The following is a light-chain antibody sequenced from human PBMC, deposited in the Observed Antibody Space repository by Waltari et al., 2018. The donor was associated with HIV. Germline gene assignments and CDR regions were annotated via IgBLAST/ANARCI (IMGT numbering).Light chain of an antibody. CDR3: QSSDNSEHMI. CDR2: KDT. J-gene: IGLJ2*01. CDR1: TLSKQY. V-gene: IGLV3-25*03. Sequence: SSELTQPPSLSVSPGQTARISCSGDTLSKQYAYWYQQKPGQAPVVVIIKDTERPSGIPERFSGSSSGTTVTLTIRVVQAEDDADYYCQSSDNSEHMIFGGGTKLTVL.